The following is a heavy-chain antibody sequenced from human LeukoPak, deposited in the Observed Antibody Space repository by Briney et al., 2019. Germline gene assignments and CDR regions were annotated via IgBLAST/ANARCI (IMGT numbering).Heavy chain of an antibody. V-gene: IGHV3-74*01. CDR1: GFTFRHYW. CDR3: ARSMGIAVSRNSNFDY. Sequence: PGGSLRLSCAASGFTFRHYWMHWVRQAPGKGLVWVSLINTDGSIITYADSVKGRVTISRDSARNTLYLQMNSLRAEDTAVYYCARSMGIAVSRNSNFDYWGQGILVTVSS. J-gene: IGHJ4*02. CDR2: INTDGSII. D-gene: IGHD6-19*01.